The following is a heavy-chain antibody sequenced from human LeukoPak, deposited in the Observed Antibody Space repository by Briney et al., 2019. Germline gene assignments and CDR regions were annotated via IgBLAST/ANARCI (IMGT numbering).Heavy chain of an antibody. Sequence: GGTLRLSCAASGFTFSSYGMSWVRQAPGKGLEWVSAISGSGGSTYYADSVKGRFTISRDNSKNTLYLQMNSLRAEDTAVYYCAKQATLSYYYYYMDVWGKGTTVTVSS. D-gene: IGHD1-26*01. J-gene: IGHJ6*03. CDR3: AKQATLSYYYYYMDV. CDR2: ISGSGGST. V-gene: IGHV3-23*01. CDR1: GFTFSSYG.